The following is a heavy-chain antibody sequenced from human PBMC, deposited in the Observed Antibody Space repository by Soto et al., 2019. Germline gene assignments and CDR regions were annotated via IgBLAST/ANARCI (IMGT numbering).Heavy chain of an antibody. CDR1: GFTFSSYG. CDR3: AKEDNYYGMEV. J-gene: IGHJ6*02. Sequence: QVQLVESGGGEVQPRRSLRLSCAASGFTFSSYGMHWVRQAPGKGLDWVAVISYDGSNKYFGDSVKGRFTISRDKSKNTVYLQTNSLRAEDTAVYYCAKEDNYYGMEVWGQGTTVTVSS. CDR2: ISYDGSNK. V-gene: IGHV3-30*18.